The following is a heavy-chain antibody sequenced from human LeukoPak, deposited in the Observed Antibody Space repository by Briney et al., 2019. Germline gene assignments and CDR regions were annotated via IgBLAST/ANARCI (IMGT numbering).Heavy chain of an antibody. CDR1: GFTFSSYS. V-gene: IGHV3-21*01. D-gene: IGHD2-2*02. J-gene: IGHJ4*02. Sequence: GGSLRLSCAASGFTFSSYSMNWVRQAPGKGLEWVSSISSSSSYIYYADSVKGRFTISRDNAKNSLYLQMNSLRAEDTAVYYCARESGGYCSTTSCYKGYFDYWGQGTLVTVSS. CDR2: ISSSSSYI. CDR3: ARESGGYCSTTSCYKGYFDY.